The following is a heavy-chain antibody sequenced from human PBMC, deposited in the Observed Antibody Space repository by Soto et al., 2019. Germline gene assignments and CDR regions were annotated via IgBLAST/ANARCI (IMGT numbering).Heavy chain of an antibody. CDR2: SSGSGGST. V-gene: IGHV3-23*01. J-gene: IGHJ6*02. CDR3: AKDRMSSSSGPTFFYYYGMDV. CDR1: GFTFSSYA. Sequence: EVQLLESGGGLVQPGGSLRLSCAASGFTFSSYAMSWVRQAPGKGLEWVSASSGSGGSTYYADSVKGRFTISRDNSKNTLYLQMNSLRAEDTAVYYCAKDRMSSSSGPTFFYYYGMDVWGQGTTVTVSS. D-gene: IGHD6-6*01.